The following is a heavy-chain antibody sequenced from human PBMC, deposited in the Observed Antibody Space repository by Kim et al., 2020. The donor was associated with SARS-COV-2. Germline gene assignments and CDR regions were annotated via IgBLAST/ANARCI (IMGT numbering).Heavy chain of an antibody. Sequence: GGSLRLSCAASGFTFSSYEMNWVRQAPGKGLEWVSYISSSGSTIYYADSVKGRFTISRDKAKNSLYLQMNSLRAEDTAVYYCAREDWNRTPGNWFDPWGQGTLVTVSS. CDR3: AREDWNRTPGNWFDP. D-gene: IGHD1-1*01. J-gene: IGHJ5*02. V-gene: IGHV3-48*03. CDR1: GFTFSSYE. CDR2: ISSSGSTI.